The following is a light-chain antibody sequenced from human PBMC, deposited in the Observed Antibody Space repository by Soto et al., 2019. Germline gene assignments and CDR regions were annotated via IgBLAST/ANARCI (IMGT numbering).Light chain of an antibody. V-gene: IGLV2-14*01. CDR1: SRDLGTYSY. CDR2: EVS. Sequence: QSVLAQPASVSGSPGQSITISCTGTSRDLGTYSYVSWYQQHPGKAPKLIIYEVSYRPSGISNRFSGSKSGNTASLTISGLQAEDEGDYFCSSYRGSNTLVFGTGTKLTVL. J-gene: IGLJ1*01. CDR3: SSYRGSNTLV.